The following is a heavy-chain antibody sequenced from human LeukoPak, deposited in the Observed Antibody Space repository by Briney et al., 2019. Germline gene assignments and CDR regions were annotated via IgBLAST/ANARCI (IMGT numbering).Heavy chain of an antibody. CDR1: RFTFDDYA. J-gene: IGHJ4*02. D-gene: IGHD3-22*01. Sequence: GGSLRLSCAASRFTFDDYAMHWVRQAPGKGLEWVSGITWNSGSIGYADSVKGRFTISRDNAKNSLYLQMNSLRAEDTAVYYCARARSYYDSSGPTYWGQGTLVTVSS. CDR3: ARARSYYDSSGPTY. CDR2: ITWNSGSI. V-gene: IGHV3-9*01.